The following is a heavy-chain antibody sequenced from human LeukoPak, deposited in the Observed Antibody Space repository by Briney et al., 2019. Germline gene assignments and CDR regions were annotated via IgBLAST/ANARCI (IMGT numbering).Heavy chain of an antibody. Sequence: GGSLRLSCAASGFTFSSCAMSWVRQAPGKGLEWVSAISGSGGSTYYADSVKGRFTISRDNSKNTLYLQMNSLRAEDTAVYYCAKDRLRYCSGGSCYSLDYWGQGTLVTVSS. CDR3: AKDRLRYCSGGSCYSLDY. CDR1: GFTFSSCA. CDR2: ISGSGGST. D-gene: IGHD2-15*01. V-gene: IGHV3-23*01. J-gene: IGHJ4*02.